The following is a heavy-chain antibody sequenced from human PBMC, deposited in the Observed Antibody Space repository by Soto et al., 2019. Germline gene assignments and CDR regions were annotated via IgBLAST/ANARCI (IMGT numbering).Heavy chain of an antibody. Sequence: QVQLQQWGAGLLKPSETLSLTCAVYGGFVSSGSYYWSWIRQPPGKGLEWIGEMSHSGGTHFNPSLESRVTIRVATSKNQFALKMSSVTAAVTALYYCSRVGRGTATTVVDAFDIWGPGTMVTVSS. CDR3: SRVGRGTATTVVDAFDI. J-gene: IGHJ3*02. D-gene: IGHD1-1*01. CDR2: MSHSGGT. CDR1: GGFVSSGSYY. V-gene: IGHV4-34*01.